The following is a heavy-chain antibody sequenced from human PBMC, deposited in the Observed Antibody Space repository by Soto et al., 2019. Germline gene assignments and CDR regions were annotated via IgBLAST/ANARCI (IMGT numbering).Heavy chain of an antibody. CDR1: GFTFNNYA. J-gene: IGHJ4*02. CDR2: VSSDESNE. Sequence: QVQLVESGGGVVQPGRSLRLSCAASGFTFNNYAMHWVRQAPGKGLEWVVVVSSDESNEFYADSVKGRFIISRDNSKNKLYLQMNSLRVEDTAVYHCTRGEGDPYYFDYWGQGTLVTVSS. CDR3: TRGEGDPYYFDY. D-gene: IGHD3-16*01. V-gene: IGHV3-30-3*01.